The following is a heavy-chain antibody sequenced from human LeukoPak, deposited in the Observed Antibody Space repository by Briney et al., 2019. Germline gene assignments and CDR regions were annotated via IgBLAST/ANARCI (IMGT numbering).Heavy chain of an antibody. J-gene: IGHJ4*02. CDR3: ATDSAAY. Sequence: GGSLRLSCAASLFTFINAWMTWVRQPAGKGGAWVGRVKRKIDGETADYAAAVKGRFAISRDDSKNTVYLQMNSLKTEDTALYYCATDSAAYWGQGTLVTVS. CDR1: LFTFINAW. V-gene: IGHV3-15*01. CDR2: VKRKIDGETA.